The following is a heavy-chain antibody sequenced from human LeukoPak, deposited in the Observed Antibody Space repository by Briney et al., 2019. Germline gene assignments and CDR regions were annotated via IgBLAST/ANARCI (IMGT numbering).Heavy chain of an antibody. D-gene: IGHD6-25*01. CDR3: AIAARLGPSHFDY. J-gene: IGHJ4*02. CDR1: GFTFTTYG. CDR2: IWFDGNNK. V-gene: IGHV3-33*01. Sequence: GGSLRLSCAASGFTFTTYGMHWVRQAPGKGLEWVAVIWFDGNNKFYADSVEGRFTVSRDNSKNTLYLHMNSLRGEDTAVYYCAIAARLGPSHFDYWGRGTLVTVSS.